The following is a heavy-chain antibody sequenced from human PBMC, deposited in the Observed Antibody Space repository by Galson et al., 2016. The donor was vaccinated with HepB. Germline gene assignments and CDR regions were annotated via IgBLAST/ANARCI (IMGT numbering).Heavy chain of an antibody. CDR2: IFPDDFDT. Sequence: QSGAEVKKPGESLKISCRGSGYTFNDYWIAWVRQVPGKGLEYMGMIFPDDFDTRYSPSFHGHVTISFDRSTKTAYLQWTSLRASDTATYFCARPTNDAYEYDSSGFSYWGQGTRVIVSS. CDR1: GYTFNDYW. D-gene: IGHD3-22*01. V-gene: IGHV5-51*01. CDR3: ARPTNDAYEYDSSGFSY. J-gene: IGHJ4*02.